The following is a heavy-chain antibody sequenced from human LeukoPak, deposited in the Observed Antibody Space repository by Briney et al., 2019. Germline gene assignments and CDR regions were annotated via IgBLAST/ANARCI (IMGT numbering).Heavy chain of an antibody. J-gene: IGHJ5*02. Sequence: PSETLSLTCAVSGYSISSGYYWGWIRQPPGKGLEGIGSIYHSGSTYYNPSLKSRVTISVDTSKNQFSLKLSSVTAADTAVYYCARQTIDCSSTSCYPNWFDPWGQGTLVTVSS. D-gene: IGHD2-2*01. V-gene: IGHV4-38-2*01. CDR2: IYHSGST. CDR3: ARQTIDCSSTSCYPNWFDP. CDR1: GYSISSGYY.